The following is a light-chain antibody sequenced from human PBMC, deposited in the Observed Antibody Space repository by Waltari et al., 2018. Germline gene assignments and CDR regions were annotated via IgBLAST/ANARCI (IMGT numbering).Light chain of an antibody. CDR3: CSYAGSYNVV. CDR1: SRAVGVYNY. V-gene: IGLV2-11*01. J-gene: IGLJ2*01. CDR2: DVS. Sequence: QSALTQPRSVSGSPGPSVPLSCPGTSRAVGVYNYFSWYQQHPGKAPKLMIYDVSKRPSGVPDRFSGSKSGNTASLTISGLQAEDEADYYCCSYAGSYNVVFGGGTKLTVL.